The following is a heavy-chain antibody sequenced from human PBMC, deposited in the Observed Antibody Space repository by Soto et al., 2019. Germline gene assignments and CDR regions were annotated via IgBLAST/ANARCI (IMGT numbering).Heavy chain of an antibody. V-gene: IGHV1-24*01. Sequence: GASVKVSCKVSGYTLTELSMHWVRQAPGKGLEWMGGFDPEDGETIYAQKLQGRVTMTTDTSTSTAYMELRSLRSDDTAVYYCARHNIVVIGVSQYYFDYWGQGTLVTVSS. J-gene: IGHJ4*02. CDR1: GYTLTELS. CDR2: FDPEDGET. CDR3: ARHNIVVIGVSQYYFDY. D-gene: IGHD2-21*01.